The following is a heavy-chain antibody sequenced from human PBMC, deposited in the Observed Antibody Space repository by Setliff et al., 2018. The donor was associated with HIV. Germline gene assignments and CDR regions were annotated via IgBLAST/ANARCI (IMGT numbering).Heavy chain of an antibody. D-gene: IGHD3-22*01. CDR1: GGSISTSSYY. J-gene: IGHJ4*02. CDR3: ARQGYYYDNSGYFTI. CDR2: MYYSGST. V-gene: IGHV4-39*07. Sequence: SETLSLTCPVSGGSISTSSYYWGWIRQPPGKGLECIGNMYYSGSTYYNPSLKSRVTISVDTSRNQFSLKLSSVTDADTAVYYCARQGYYYDNSGYFTIWGQGTLVTV.